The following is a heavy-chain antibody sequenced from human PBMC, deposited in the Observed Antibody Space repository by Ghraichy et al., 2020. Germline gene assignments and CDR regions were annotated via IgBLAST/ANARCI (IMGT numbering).Heavy chain of an antibody. J-gene: IGHJ4*02. CDR2: ISAYNGHT. CDR1: GYTFSSYG. Sequence: APVKVSCKASGYTFSSYGISWVRQAPGQGLEWMGWISAYNGHTTYAQNLQGRVTMTTDTSTSTAYMELRSLRSDDTAVYYCARWAVGYSDSSGYSYYFDYWGQGTLVTVSS. D-gene: IGHD3-22*01. CDR3: ARWAVGYSDSSGYSYYFDY. V-gene: IGHV1-18*01.